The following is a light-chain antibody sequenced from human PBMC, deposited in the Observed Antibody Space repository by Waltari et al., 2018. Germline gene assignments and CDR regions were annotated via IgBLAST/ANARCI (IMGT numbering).Light chain of an antibody. CDR3: CSYAGSYTGV. Sequence: QSALTQPRSVSGSPGQSVTISCTGTSADIGVYNYVSWYQPHPGKAPKLMIYDVTKRPPGVPDRFSGSKSGNTASLTISGLQAEDEADYYCCSYAGSYTGVFGTGTKVTV. CDR1: SADIGVYNY. J-gene: IGLJ1*01. V-gene: IGLV2-11*01. CDR2: DVT.